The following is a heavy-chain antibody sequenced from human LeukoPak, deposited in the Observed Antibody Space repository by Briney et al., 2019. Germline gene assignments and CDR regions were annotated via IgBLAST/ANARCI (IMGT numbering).Heavy chain of an antibody. V-gene: IGHV3-30-3*01. Sequence: GGSLGLSCTATRFTISTFTMHWVRQAPGKGLAWVSLISYDGTNKSYADSLRGRFTISRDNSKNTLYLQMNSLRAKDTAVYYCAREGDYGDADAFGIWGQGTMVTVSS. J-gene: IGHJ3*02. CDR2: ISYDGTNK. D-gene: IGHD4/OR15-4a*01. CDR3: AREGDYGDADAFGI. CDR1: RFTISTFT.